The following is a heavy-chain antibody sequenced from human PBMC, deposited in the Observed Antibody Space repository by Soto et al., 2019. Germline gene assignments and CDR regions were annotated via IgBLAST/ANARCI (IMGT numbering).Heavy chain of an antibody. Sequence: QVQLQESGPGLVKPSQTLSLTCTVSGGTISSGGYYWSWIRQHPGKGLEWIGYIYYSGSTYYNPSLKSRVPLSVDTSKNQFSLKLSSVTAADTAVYYCARGSSMVRGVLNAFDIWGQGTMVTVSS. V-gene: IGHV4-31*03. CDR2: IYYSGST. CDR1: GGTISSGGYY. J-gene: IGHJ3*02. CDR3: ARGSSMVRGVLNAFDI. D-gene: IGHD3-10*01.